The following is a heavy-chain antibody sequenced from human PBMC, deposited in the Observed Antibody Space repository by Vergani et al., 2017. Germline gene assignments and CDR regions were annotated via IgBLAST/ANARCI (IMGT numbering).Heavy chain of an antibody. J-gene: IGHJ4*02. CDR1: GFTVSSNY. CDR2: IYSGGST. V-gene: IGHV3-66*01. CDR3: ARDLYYYDSSRYLDY. Sequence: EVQLVESGGGLVQPGGSLRLSCAASGFTVSSNYMSWVRQAPGKRLEWVSVIYSGGSTYYADSVKGRFTISRDNSKNTLYLQMNSLRAEDTAVYYCARDLYYYDSSRYLDYWGQGTLVTVSS. D-gene: IGHD3-22*01.